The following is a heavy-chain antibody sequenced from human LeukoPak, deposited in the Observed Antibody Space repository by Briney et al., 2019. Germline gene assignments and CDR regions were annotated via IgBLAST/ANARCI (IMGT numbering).Heavy chain of an antibody. CDR3: AKTRPLDSSSWSHGDY. CDR2: TSAGGDIT. D-gene: IGHD6-13*01. V-gene: IGHV3-23*01. J-gene: IGHJ4*02. Sequence: GGSLRLSCAASGFTFSDHAMAWVRQTLAKGLESVSSTSAGGDITHYAESVKGRFTISRDNSKNTLYLQMNSLRAEDTAVYYCAKTRPLDSSSWSHGDYWGQGTLVTVSS. CDR1: GFTFSDHA.